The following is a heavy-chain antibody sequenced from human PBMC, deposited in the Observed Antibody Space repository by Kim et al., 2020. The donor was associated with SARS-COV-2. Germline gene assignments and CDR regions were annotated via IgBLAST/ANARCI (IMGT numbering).Heavy chain of an antibody. V-gene: IGHV3-23*01. D-gene: IGHD2-2*01. Sequence: SVKGRFNIAKDNPKNTLYLQMNSLRAEDTAVYYCATGLSVAVPAAISYIYWGQGTLVTVSS. J-gene: IGHJ4*02. CDR3: ATGLSVAVPAAISYIY.